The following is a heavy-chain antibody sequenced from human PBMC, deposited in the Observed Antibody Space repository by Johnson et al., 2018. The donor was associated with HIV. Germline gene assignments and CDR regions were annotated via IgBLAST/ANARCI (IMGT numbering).Heavy chain of an antibody. CDR2: IRSKAYGGTT. Sequence: VQLVESGGGLVQPGRSLRLSCTTSGFTFGDYALSWVRQAPGRGLEWVGFIRSKAYGGTTEYAASVKGRLTISRDDSKSIAYLQMNSLKTEDTAVYYCTRVLPMLVAHDAFDIWGQGTMVTVSS. D-gene: IGHD3-22*01. V-gene: IGHV3-49*04. CDR1: GFTFGDYA. CDR3: TRVLPMLVAHDAFDI. J-gene: IGHJ3*02.